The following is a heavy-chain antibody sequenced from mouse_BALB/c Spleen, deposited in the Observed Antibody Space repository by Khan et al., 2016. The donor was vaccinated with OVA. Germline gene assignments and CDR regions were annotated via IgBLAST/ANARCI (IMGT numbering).Heavy chain of an antibody. V-gene: IGHV1S41*01. CDR3: ARDDFYSNSGSTVDY. CDR2: IAPGSSSA. CDR1: GYTFTSYW. J-gene: IGHJ4*01. D-gene: IGHD2-5*01. Sequence: LVKPGGSLKLSCKASGYTFTSYWMNWIQQSPGQGLEWVGRIAPGSSSAYYNDMLKGQATLSVDTSYSTVYIQLSSLSSEDTAVYFCARDDFYSNSGSTVDYWGQGTSVTVSS.